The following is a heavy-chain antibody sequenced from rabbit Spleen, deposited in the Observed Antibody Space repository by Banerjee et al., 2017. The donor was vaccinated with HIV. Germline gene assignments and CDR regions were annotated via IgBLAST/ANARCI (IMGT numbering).Heavy chain of an antibody. CDR1: GFSFSSSDY. D-gene: IGHD1-1*01. J-gene: IGHJ6*01. Sequence: QEQLVESGGGLVQPEGSLALTCKASGFSFSSSDYICWVRQAPGKGLEWISCIAGSSSGFTYSATWAKGRFTISKTSSTTVTLQMTRLTAADTATYFCARDTSSSFSSYGMDLWGPGTLVTVS. V-gene: IGHV1S45*01. CDR2: IAGSSSGFT. CDR3: ARDTSSSFSSYGMDL.